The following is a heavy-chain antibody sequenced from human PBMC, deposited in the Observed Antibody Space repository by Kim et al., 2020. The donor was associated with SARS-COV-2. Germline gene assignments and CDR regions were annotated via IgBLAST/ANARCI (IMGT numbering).Heavy chain of an antibody. V-gene: IGHV3-23*01. CDR2: ISGSGGST. CDR3: AKGPYGDSYYYYGMDV. CDR1: GFTFSSYA. Sequence: GGSLRLSCAASGFTFSSYAMSWVRQAPGKGLEWVSAISGSGGSTYYADFVKGRFTISRDNSKNTLYLQMNSLRAEDTAVYYCAKGPYGDSYYYYGMDVWGQGTTVTVSS. D-gene: IGHD4-17*01. J-gene: IGHJ6*02.